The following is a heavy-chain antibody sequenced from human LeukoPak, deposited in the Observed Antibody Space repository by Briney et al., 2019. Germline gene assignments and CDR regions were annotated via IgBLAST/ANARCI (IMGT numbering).Heavy chain of an antibody. D-gene: IGHD2-15*01. CDR1: GFIFRNAW. Sequence: GGSLRLSCVGSGFIFRNAWLSWVRQAPGKGLEWVGRIRSNTDGGTADYAAPVKGRFFISRDDSRNALYLQMSNLKTEDTAVYYCTKSLDCSRFTCDSWGQGTQVNVSS. V-gene: IGHV3-15*01. J-gene: IGHJ5*01. CDR2: IRSNTDGGTA. CDR3: TKSLDCSRFTCDS.